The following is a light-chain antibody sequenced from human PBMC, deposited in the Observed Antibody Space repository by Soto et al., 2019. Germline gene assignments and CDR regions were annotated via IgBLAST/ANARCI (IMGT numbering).Light chain of an antibody. CDR3: QQYDNLAFT. CDR2: DAS. J-gene: IGKJ2*01. CDR1: QYIRNY. Sequence: DIQMTHSPSSLSASVGDRVTITCQASQYIRNYLNWYQQKPGKAPKFLIYDASNLERGVPSRFSGSGSGTDFTFTISSLQPEDIGTYYCQQYDNLAFTFGQGTKLEIK. V-gene: IGKV1-33*01.